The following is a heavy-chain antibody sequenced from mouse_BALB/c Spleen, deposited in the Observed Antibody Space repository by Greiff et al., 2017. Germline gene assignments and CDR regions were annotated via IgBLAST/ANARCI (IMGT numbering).Heavy chain of an antibody. V-gene: IGHV3-2*02. D-gene: IGHD2-10*02. Sequence: VQLKESGPGLVKPSQSLSLTCTVTGYSITSDYAWNWIRQFPGNKLEWMGYISYSGSTSYNPSLKSRISITRDTSKNQFFLQLNSVTTEDTATYYCARKLYGKGGMDYWGQGTSVTVSS. CDR3: ARKLYGKGGMDY. J-gene: IGHJ4*01. CDR2: ISYSGST. CDR1: GYSITSDYA.